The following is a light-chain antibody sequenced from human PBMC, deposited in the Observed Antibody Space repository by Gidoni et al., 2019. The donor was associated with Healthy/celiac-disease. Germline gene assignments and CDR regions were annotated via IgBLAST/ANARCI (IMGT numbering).Light chain of an antibody. CDR3: CSYAGSSTDVV. J-gene: IGLJ2*01. V-gene: IGLV2-23*01. CDR2: EGS. Sequence: QSALTQPASESGSPGQQITISCTGTSSDVGSYNLVSWYQQHPGKAPKLMIYEGSKRPSGVSNRFSGSKSGNTASLTISGLQAEDEADYYCCSYAGSSTDVVFGGGTKLTVL. CDR1: SSDVGSYNL.